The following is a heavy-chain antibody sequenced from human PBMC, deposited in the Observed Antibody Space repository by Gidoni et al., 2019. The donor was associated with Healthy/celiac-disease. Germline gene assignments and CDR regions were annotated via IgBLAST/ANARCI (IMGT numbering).Heavy chain of an antibody. Sequence: EVQLVESGGGLVQPGGSLRLSCVASGFTFTSYWMSWVRQAPGKGLEWVANIDQDGREKYYVDSVKGRFTISRDNAKNSLYLQLNNLRAEDTAVYYCARASGGGSYPKYWGQGTLVTVSS. V-gene: IGHV3-7*03. CDR2: IDQDGREK. CDR3: ARASGGGSYPKY. J-gene: IGHJ4*02. D-gene: IGHD1-26*01. CDR1: GFTFTSYW.